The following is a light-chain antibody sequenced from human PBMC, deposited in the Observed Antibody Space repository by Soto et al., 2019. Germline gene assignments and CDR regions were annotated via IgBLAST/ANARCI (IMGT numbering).Light chain of an antibody. J-gene: IGLJ1*01. CDR2: ANT. CDR3: QSYDSSLSGYV. CDR1: SSNLGAGYD. V-gene: IGLV1-40*01. Sequence: QPVLTQPPSMSGAPGQRVTMSCTGSSSNLGAGYDVHWYQRLPGAAPKLLIYANTNRPSGVPDRFSGSKSGTSASLAITGLQAEDEADYFCQSYDSSLSGYVFGTGTKLTVL.